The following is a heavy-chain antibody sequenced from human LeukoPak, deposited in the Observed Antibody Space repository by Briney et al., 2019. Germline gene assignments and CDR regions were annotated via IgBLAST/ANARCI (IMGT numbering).Heavy chain of an antibody. CDR2: ISYDGGNK. Sequence: GGSLRLSCAASGFTFSSYAMHWVRQAPGKGLEWVAVISYDGGNKYYADSVKGRFTISRDNSKNTLYLQMNSLRAEDTAVYYCARRGPLYYYGMDVWGQGTTVTVSS. CDR3: ARRGPLYYYGMDV. V-gene: IGHV3-30-3*01. CDR1: GFTFSSYA. J-gene: IGHJ6*02.